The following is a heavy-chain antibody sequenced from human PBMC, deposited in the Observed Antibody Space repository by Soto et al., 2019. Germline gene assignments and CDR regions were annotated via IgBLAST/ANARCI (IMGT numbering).Heavy chain of an antibody. J-gene: IGHJ5*02. D-gene: IGHD2-8*01. Sequence: SETLSLTCAVYGGSFSGYYWSWIRQPPGKGLEWIGEINHSGSTNYNPSLKSRVTISVDTSKNQFSLKLSSVTAADTAVYYCARSGRLGYCTKGVCYRNNWFAPWGQGTLVTVSS. CDR3: ARSGRLGYCTKGVCYRNNWFAP. CDR2: INHSGST. CDR1: GGSFSGYY. V-gene: IGHV4-34*01.